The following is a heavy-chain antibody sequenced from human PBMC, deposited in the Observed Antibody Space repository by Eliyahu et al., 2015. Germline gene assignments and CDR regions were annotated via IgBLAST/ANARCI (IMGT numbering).Heavy chain of an antibody. J-gene: IGHJ4*02. CDR3: ARGPEDMRGGAFYYFY. CDR2: GVPXFGTP. V-gene: IGHV1-69*01. Sequence: QVQLVQSGAEVKKPGSSVKVSCQASGGTFRNFAMNWVRQAPGQGVGVVGGGVPXFGTPNYAQKFQGXVTITADESTTTAYMEXSSLRSEDTAVYYCARGPEDMRGGAFYYFYWGQGTLVTVSS. D-gene: IGHD3-3*01. CDR1: GGTFRNFA.